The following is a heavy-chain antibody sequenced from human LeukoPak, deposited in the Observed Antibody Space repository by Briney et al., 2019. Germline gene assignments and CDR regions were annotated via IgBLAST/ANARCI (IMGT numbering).Heavy chain of an antibody. Sequence: SETLSLTCAVYGGSFSGYYWSWIRQPPGKGLEWIGEINHSGSTNYNPSLKSRVTISVDTSKNQFSLKLSSVTAADTAVYYCVTVIVVVPAAISWFDPWGQGTLVTVSS. CDR3: VTVIVVVPAAISWFDP. V-gene: IGHV4-34*01. D-gene: IGHD2-2*01. CDR2: INHSGST. CDR1: GGSFSGYY. J-gene: IGHJ5*02.